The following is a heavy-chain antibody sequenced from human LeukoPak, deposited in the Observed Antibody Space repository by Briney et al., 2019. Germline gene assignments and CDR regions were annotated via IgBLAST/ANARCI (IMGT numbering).Heavy chain of an antibody. CDR1: GYTFTSYG. J-gene: IGHJ1*01. D-gene: IGHD2-2*02. Sequence: ASVKVSCKASGYTFTSYGISWVRQAPGQGLEWMGWISAYNGNTNYAQKLQGRVTMTTDTSTSTAYMELRSLRSDDTAVYYCARDPEVPAATPFQHWGQGTLVTVSS. V-gene: IGHV1-18*01. CDR2: ISAYNGNT. CDR3: ARDPEVPAATPFQH.